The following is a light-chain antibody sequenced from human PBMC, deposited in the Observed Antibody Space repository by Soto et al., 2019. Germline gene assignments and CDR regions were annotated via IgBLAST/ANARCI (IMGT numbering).Light chain of an antibody. CDR1: QSVSSSY. CDR2: EAS. CDR3: QQRSNWPWT. V-gene: IGKV3D-20*02. Sequence: TQSPGTLSLSPGERATLSCRASQSVSSSYLAWYQQKPGQAPRLLIYEASSRATGIPARFSGGGSGTVFTLTISRLEPEDFAVYYCQQRSNWPWTFGQGTKVDIK. J-gene: IGKJ1*01.